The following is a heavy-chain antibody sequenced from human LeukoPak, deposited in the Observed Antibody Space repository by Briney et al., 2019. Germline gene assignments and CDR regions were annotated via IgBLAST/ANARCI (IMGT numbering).Heavy chain of an antibody. CDR2: ISSSSSHI. D-gene: IGHD3-22*01. CDR1: GFNFSSYS. CDR3: VTDGADYYDSTGYPIYFDY. J-gene: IGHJ4*02. Sequence: GGSLRLSCAASGFNFSSYSMNWVRQAPGKGLEWVSCISSSSSHIYYADSVRGRFTIARDNAKNSLYLQMNSLRAEDTAVYYCVTDGADYYDSTGYPIYFDYWGQGTLVTVSS. V-gene: IGHV3-21*01.